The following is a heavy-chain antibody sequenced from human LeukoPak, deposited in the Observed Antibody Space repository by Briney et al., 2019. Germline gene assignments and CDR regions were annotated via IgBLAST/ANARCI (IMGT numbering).Heavy chain of an antibody. CDR2: ISWNSGSI. CDR1: GFTFDDYA. D-gene: IGHD3-10*01. J-gene: IGHJ4*02. CDR3: AKGYGSGSYYLIDY. V-gene: IGHV3-9*01. Sequence: GRSLRLSCAASGFTFDDYAMHWVRQAPGKGLEWVSGISWNSGSIGYADSVKGRFTISRDNAKNSMYLQMNSLRAEDTALYYCAKGYGSGSYYLIDYWGQGTLVTVSS.